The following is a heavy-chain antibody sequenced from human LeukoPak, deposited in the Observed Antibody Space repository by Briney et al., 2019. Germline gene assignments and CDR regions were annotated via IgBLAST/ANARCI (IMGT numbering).Heavy chain of an antibody. D-gene: IGHD2-21*01. J-gene: IGHJ3*02. CDR3: ARARKTALPARWCDAFDI. CDR1: GGTFSSYA. CDR2: IIPIFGTA. Sequence: SVKVSCKASGGTFSSYAISWVRQAPGQGLEWMGGIIPIFGTANYAQKFQGRVTITTDESTSTAYMELSSLRSEDTAVYYCARARKTALPARWCDAFDIWGQGTMVTVSS. V-gene: IGHV1-69*05.